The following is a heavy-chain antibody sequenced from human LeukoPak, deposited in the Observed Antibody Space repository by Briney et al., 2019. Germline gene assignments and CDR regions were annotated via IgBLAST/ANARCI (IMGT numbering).Heavy chain of an antibody. Sequence: WASVKVSCKTAGYTSTRYGISWVRQAPGQGPEWMGWISTYNGDAKYAQKLQGRVTMTTDTSTSTVYMELRSLSSDDTAVYYCARSCCTNGAYYYYMDVWGKGTTVTVSS. D-gene: IGHD2-8*01. CDR2: ISTYNGDA. J-gene: IGHJ6*03. CDR1: GYTSTRYG. CDR3: ARSCCTNGAYYYYMDV. V-gene: IGHV1-18*01.